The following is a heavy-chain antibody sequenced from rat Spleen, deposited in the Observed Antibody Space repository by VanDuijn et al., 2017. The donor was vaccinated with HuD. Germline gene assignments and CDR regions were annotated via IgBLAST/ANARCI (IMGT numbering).Heavy chain of an antibody. CDR1: GFTFSDYG. CDR2: ISYGDSSGHSST. J-gene: IGHJ2*01. V-gene: IGHV5-29*01. CDR3: ARRHYGYTDYFDY. D-gene: IGHD1-9*01. Sequence: EVQLVESGGGLVQPGRSLKLSCAASGFTFSDYGMAWVRQAPTKGLEWVATISYGDSSGHSSTYYRTAVKGRFPSSRDNAKSTLSLQMDSPRSEDTATYYCARRHYGYTDYFDYWGQGVMVTVSS.